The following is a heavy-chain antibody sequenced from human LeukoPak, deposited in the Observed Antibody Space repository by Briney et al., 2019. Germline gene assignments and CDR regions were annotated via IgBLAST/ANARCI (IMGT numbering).Heavy chain of an antibody. CDR3: AREDRGVAFDF. V-gene: IGHV3-64*04. J-gene: IGHJ3*01. CDR1: GFTSCSYA. CDR2: ICSSGGSK. Sequence: TLRLSCAASGFTSCSYAMHWVRQAPGKGLEFVSVICSSGGSKYSSVSGQVRFSISRDNSKNTLWLKMESPRVEATDVYACAREDRGVAFDFWGQGTTVTV. D-gene: IGHD2-8*01.